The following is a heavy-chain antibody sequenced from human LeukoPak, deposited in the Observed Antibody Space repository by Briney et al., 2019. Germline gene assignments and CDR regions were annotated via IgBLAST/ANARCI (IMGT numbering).Heavy chain of an antibody. J-gene: IGHJ4*02. V-gene: IGHV4-38-2*02. CDR3: ARGQKYRSGYTVTELGSGYFDY. CDR2: IYDSGSS. CDR1: GYSISNSYY. Sequence: PSETLSLTCSVSGYSISNSYYWGWIRQPPGKGLEWIGSIYDSGSSYYNPSLKSRVTISVDTSKNQFSLRLSSVTAADTAVYYCARGQKYRSGYTVTELGSGYFDYWGQGTLVTVSS. D-gene: IGHD5-18*01.